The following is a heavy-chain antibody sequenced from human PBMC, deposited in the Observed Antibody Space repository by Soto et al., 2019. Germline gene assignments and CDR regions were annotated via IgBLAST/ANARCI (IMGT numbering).Heavy chain of an antibody. CDR3: TTDLLVPDYCYGMDV. J-gene: IGHJ6*02. CDR1: GFTFSNAW. CDR2: IKSKTDGGTT. V-gene: IGHV3-15*07. D-gene: IGHD6-6*01. Sequence: GGSLRLSCAASGFTFSNAWMNWVRQAPGKGLEWVGRIKSKTDGGTTDYAAPVKGRFTISRDDSKTTLYLQMNSLKTEDTAVYYCTTDLLVPDYCYGMDVWGQGTTVTVSS.